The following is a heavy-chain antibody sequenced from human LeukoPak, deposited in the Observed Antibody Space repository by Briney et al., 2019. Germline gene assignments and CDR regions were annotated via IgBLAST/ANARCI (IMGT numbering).Heavy chain of an antibody. D-gene: IGHD3-10*01. CDR1: GFTFSSYG. CDR2: ISYDGRHK. V-gene: IGHV3-30*18. J-gene: IGHJ3*02. Sequence: TGGSLRLSCAASGFTFSSYGMHWVRQAPGKGLEWVAVISYDGRHKYHADSVKGRFAISRDSSKNTLYLQMNGLRGEDTAVYYCAKDDGGSPPDAFDIWGQGTLVTVSS. CDR3: AKDDGGSPPDAFDI.